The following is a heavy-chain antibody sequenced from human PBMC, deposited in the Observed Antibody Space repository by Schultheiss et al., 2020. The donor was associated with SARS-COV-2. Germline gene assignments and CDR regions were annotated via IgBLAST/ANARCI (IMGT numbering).Heavy chain of an antibody. J-gene: IGHJ4*02. CDR1: GGSISSGGYY. Sequence: SETLSLTCTVSGGSISSGGYYWSWIRQHPGKGLEWIGHIYYSGSTNYNPSLKSRVTMSVDTSKNQFSLKLSSVTAADTAVYYCARYMGQQWLSYYFDYWGQGTLVTVSS. V-gene: IGHV4-61*08. D-gene: IGHD6-19*01. CDR3: ARYMGQQWLSYYFDY. CDR2: IYYSGST.